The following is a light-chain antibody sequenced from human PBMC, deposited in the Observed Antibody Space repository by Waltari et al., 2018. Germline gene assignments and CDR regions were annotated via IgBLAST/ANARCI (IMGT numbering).Light chain of an antibody. CDR1: QSIADN. CDR2: GAS. CDR3: QQYNHWPPIT. J-gene: IGKJ5*01. V-gene: IGKV3-15*01. Sequence: EIVMTQSPATLSVSPGERATFSCMASQSIADNLAWYQQKPAQAPRLLIYGASTRATGVPGRFRGSGSGTEFTLTISSLQSEDVAIYYCQQYNHWPPITFGQGTRLEIK.